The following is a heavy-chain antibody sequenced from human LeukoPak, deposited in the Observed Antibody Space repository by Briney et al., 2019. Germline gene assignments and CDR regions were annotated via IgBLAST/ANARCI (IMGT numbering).Heavy chain of an antibody. D-gene: IGHD1-26*01. CDR2: ISWNSGSI. CDR3: AKGGGAPILIDFDY. Sequence: GGSLRLSCAASGVTFDDYAMHWVRQAPGKGLEWVSGISWNSGSIGYADSVKGRFTISRDNAKNSLYLQMNSLRAEHTALYYCAKGGGAPILIDFDYWGQGALVTVSS. V-gene: IGHV3-9*01. J-gene: IGHJ4*02. CDR1: GVTFDDYA.